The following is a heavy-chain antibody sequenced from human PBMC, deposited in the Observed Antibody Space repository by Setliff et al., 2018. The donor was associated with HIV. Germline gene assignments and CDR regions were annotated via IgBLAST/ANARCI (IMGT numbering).Heavy chain of an antibody. CDR3: ARGRGNDYGDYSYYYYMDV. D-gene: IGHD4-17*01. Sequence: ASVKVSCKASGYTFTRHYMLWVRQAPGQGLESMGWINPGNGNTKYSQKFQGRVTISMDASATTLYMELSSLRSEDTAVYYCARGRGNDYGDYSYYYYMDVWGKGTTVTVSS. J-gene: IGHJ6*03. CDR1: GYTFTRHY. V-gene: IGHV1-3*01. CDR2: INPGNGNT.